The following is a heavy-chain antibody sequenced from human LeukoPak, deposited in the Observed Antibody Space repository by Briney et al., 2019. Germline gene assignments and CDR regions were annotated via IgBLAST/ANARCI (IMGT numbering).Heavy chain of an antibody. CDR2: INSDGSST. CDR1: GFTFSSYW. CDR3: ARVYYGSGRSLDY. J-gene: IGHJ4*02. D-gene: IGHD3-10*01. V-gene: IGHV3-74*01. Sequence: GGSLRLSCAASGFTFSSYWRHWVRQAPGKGLVWVSRINSDGSSTSYADSVKGRFTISRDNAKNTLYLQMNSLRAEDTAVYYCARVYYGSGRSLDYWGQGTLVTVSS.